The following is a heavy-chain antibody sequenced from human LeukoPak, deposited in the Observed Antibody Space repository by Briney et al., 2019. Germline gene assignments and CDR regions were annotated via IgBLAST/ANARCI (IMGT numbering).Heavy chain of an antibody. Sequence: GGSLRLSCAASGFTFSSYEMNWVRQAPGKGLEWVSYISSSGSTIYYADSVKGRFTVSRDSAKNSLYLQMNSLRAEDTAVYYCARVNYDSSRGYNWFDPWGQGTLVTVSS. V-gene: IGHV3-48*03. CDR2: ISSSGSTI. J-gene: IGHJ5*02. CDR1: GFTFSSYE. D-gene: IGHD3-22*01. CDR3: ARVNYDSSRGYNWFDP.